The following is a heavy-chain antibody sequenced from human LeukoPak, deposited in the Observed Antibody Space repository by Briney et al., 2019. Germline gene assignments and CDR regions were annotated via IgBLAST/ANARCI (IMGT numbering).Heavy chain of an antibody. V-gene: IGHV4-61*02. D-gene: IGHD6-6*01. CDR2: IYTSGST. J-gene: IGHJ4*02. Sequence: TPSETLSLTCTVSGVSISSGSYDWGWIRQPAGKGLEWIGRIYTSGSTNYNPSLKSRVTISVDTSNNQFSLKLSSVTAADTAVYYCARYEYSSSSFDYWGQGTLVTVSS. CDR1: GVSISSGSYD. CDR3: ARYEYSSSSFDY.